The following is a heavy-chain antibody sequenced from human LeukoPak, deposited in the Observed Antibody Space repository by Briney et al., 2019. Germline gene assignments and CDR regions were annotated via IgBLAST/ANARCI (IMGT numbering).Heavy chain of an antibody. V-gene: IGHV1-8*01. D-gene: IGHD6-19*01. Sequence: ASVKVSCKASGYAFTSYDINWVRQATGQGLEWMGWMNPNSGHTGYAQKFQGRVTMTRNTSITTAYMELSSLRSEDTAVYYCASRGSSGWYPRGVDVWGKGTTVTVSS. CDR2: MNPNSGHT. J-gene: IGHJ6*04. CDR1: GYAFTSYD. CDR3: ASRGSSGWYPRGVDV.